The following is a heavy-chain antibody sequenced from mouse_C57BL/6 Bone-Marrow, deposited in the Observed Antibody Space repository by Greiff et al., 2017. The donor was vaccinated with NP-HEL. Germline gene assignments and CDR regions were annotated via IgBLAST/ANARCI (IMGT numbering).Heavy chain of an antibody. CDR2: IWSGGST. D-gene: IGHD1-1*01. CDR3: ARSTVVAFWSFDY. CDR1: GFSLTSYG. V-gene: IGHV2-2*01. J-gene: IGHJ2*01. Sequence: VQLKESGPGLVQPSQSLYITCTVSGFSLTSYGVHWVRQSPGKGLEWLGVIWSGGSTDYNAAFISRLSISKDNSKSQVFFKMNSLQADDTAIYYCARSTVVAFWSFDYWGQGTTLTVSS.